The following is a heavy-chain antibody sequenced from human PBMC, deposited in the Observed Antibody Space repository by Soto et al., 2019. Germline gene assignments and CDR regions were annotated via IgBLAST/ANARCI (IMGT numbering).Heavy chain of an antibody. CDR1: GYTLTSYG. J-gene: IGHJ4*02. V-gene: IGHV1-18*01. Sequence: ASVKVSCKASGYTLTSYGISWVRQAPGQGIEWMGWISAYNGNTNYAQKLQGRVTMTTDTSTSTAYMELRSLRSDDTAVYYCARVAYYYDSSGYLGFDYWGQGTLVTVSS. D-gene: IGHD3-22*01. CDR2: ISAYNGNT. CDR3: ARVAYYYDSSGYLGFDY.